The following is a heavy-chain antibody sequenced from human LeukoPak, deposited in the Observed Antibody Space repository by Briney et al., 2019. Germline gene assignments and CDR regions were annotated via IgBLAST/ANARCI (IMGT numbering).Heavy chain of an antibody. Sequence: ASVKVSCKASGYTFTSYAMHWVRQAPGQRLEWMGWINAGNGNTKYSQKFQGRVTITRDTSASTAYMELSSLRSEDTAVYYCARVMRGASSRRLPEASPFDYWGQGTLVTVSS. V-gene: IGHV1-3*01. J-gene: IGHJ4*02. CDR1: GYTFTSYA. D-gene: IGHD6-13*01. CDR3: ARVMRGASSRRLPEASPFDY. CDR2: INAGNGNT.